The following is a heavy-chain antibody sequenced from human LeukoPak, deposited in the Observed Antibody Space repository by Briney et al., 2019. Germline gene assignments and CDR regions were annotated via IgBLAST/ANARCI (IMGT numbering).Heavy chain of an antibody. Sequence: PSETLSLTCAVYGGSFSGYYWSWIRQPPGKGLEWIGEINHSGSTNYNPSLKSRVTISVDTSKNQFSLKLSSVTAADTAVYYCARTIAAAGTNWFDPWGQGTLVTVSS. CDR1: GGSFSGYY. J-gene: IGHJ5*02. V-gene: IGHV4-34*01. CDR3: ARTIAAAGTNWFDP. D-gene: IGHD6-13*01. CDR2: INHSGST.